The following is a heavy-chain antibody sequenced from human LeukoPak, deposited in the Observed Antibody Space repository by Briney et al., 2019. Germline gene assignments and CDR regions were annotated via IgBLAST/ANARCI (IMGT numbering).Heavy chain of an antibody. CDR3: ARDAEWELPNWFDP. Sequence: ASVKVSCKASGYTFTSYGISWVRQAPGQGLERMGWISAYNGNTNYAQKLQGRVTMTTDTSTSTAYMELRSLRSDDTAVYYCARDAEWELPNWFDPWGQGTLVTVSS. V-gene: IGHV1-18*01. CDR2: ISAYNGNT. J-gene: IGHJ5*02. D-gene: IGHD1-26*01. CDR1: GYTFTSYG.